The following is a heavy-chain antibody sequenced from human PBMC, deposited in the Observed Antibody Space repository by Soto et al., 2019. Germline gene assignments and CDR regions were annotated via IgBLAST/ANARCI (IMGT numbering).Heavy chain of an antibody. V-gene: IGHV3-7*01. CDR3: ARDLRLMRY. J-gene: IGHJ4*02. CDR2: IKQDGSEK. Sequence: PGGSMGLSCAASGFTLSSYGMDGVRQAPGKGLEWVANIKQDGSEKYYVDSVKGRFTISRDNAKNSLYLQMNSLRAEDTAVYYCARDLRLMRYWGQGTLVTVSS. D-gene: IGHD3-16*01. CDR1: GFTLSSYG.